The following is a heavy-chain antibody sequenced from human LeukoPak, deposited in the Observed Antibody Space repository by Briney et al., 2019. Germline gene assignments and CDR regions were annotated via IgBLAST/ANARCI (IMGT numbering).Heavy chain of an antibody. CDR1: GFTFSSYA. Sequence: GRSLRLSCAASGFTFSSYAMHWVRQAPGKGLEWVAVISYDGSNKYYADSVKGRFTISRDNSKNTLYLQMNSLRAEDTAVYYCARDSGGCSSTSCYRGDWFDPWDQGTLVTVSS. V-gene: IGHV3-30*04. CDR2: ISYDGSNK. J-gene: IGHJ5*02. D-gene: IGHD2-2*02. CDR3: ARDSGGCSSTSCYRGDWFDP.